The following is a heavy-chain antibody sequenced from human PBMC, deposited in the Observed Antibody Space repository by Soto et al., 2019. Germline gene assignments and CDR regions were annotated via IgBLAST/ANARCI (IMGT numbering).Heavy chain of an antibody. CDR3: AKGVAYTALSPFDY. CDR1: GFTFISYA. V-gene: IGHV3-23*01. Sequence: GGSLRLSCAASGFTFISYAMSWVRQAPGKGLEWVSGISGSGSSAYYADSVKGRFTISRDNSKNTLYLQMNSLRAEDTALYYCAKGVAYTALSPFDYWGQGTLVTVSS. D-gene: IGHD3-16*01. J-gene: IGHJ4*02. CDR2: ISGSGSSA.